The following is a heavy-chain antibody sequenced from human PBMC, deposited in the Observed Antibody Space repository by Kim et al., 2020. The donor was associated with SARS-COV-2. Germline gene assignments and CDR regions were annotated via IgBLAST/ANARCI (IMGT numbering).Heavy chain of an antibody. J-gene: IGHJ5*02. Sequence: GLTLYYADTVKGRSTIPRDNATNSLYLQLNSLRAEDTAVYYCARDRVPRTWGQGTLVTVSS. D-gene: IGHD3-10*01. CDR3: ARDRVPRT. V-gene: IGHV3-11*04. CDR2: GLTL.